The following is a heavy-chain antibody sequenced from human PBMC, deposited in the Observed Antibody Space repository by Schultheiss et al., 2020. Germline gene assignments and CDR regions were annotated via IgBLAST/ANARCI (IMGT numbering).Heavy chain of an antibody. V-gene: IGHV4-39*07. Sequence: SETLSLTCAVSGGSISGTSYHWGWIRQPPGKGLEWIGETNHSGSTNYNPSLKSRVTISLDASKNQFSLKMSSVTAADTAVYYCARGPQDIVVVVAATPGYYYGMDVWGQGTTVTVSS. CDR2: TNHSGST. CDR3: ARGPQDIVVVVAATPGYYYGMDV. D-gene: IGHD2-15*01. CDR1: GGSISGTSYH. J-gene: IGHJ6*02.